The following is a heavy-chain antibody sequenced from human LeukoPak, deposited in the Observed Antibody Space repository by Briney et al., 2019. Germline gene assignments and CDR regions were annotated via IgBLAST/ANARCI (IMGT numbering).Heavy chain of an antibody. Sequence: GGSLRLSCAASGFTFNNYAMNWVRQAPGKGLEWVASINQDGSETYSVDSVKGRFTISRDNAKNSLYLQMNSLRAEDTAVYYCARDGAAAGLYFDYWGQGTLVTVSS. D-gene: IGHD6-13*01. CDR1: GFTFNNYA. CDR3: ARDGAAAGLYFDY. CDR2: INQDGSET. V-gene: IGHV3-7*01. J-gene: IGHJ4*02.